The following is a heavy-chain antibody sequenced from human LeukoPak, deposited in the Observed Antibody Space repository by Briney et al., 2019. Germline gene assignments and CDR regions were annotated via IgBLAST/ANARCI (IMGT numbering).Heavy chain of an antibody. CDR1: GFIFSSYW. CDR2: IKQDGSEK. D-gene: IGHD3-10*01. CDR3: ARDTNYYGSGSYYPFAY. Sequence: GGSLRLSCAASGFIFSSYWMSWVRQAPGKGLEWVANIKQDGSEKYYVDSVKGRFTISRDKAKNSLYLQMNSLRAEDTAVYYCARDTNYYGSGSYYPFAYWGQGTLVTVSS. J-gene: IGHJ4*02. V-gene: IGHV3-7*01.